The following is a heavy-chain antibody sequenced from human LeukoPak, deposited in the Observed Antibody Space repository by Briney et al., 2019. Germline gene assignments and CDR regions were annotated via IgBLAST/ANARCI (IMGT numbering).Heavy chain of an antibody. J-gene: IGHJ6*02. V-gene: IGHV3-21*01. D-gene: IGHD1/OR15-1a*01. CDR1: GFPFSTYS. CDR2: ISSSSTYI. CDR3: ARGRSTSRYYYGMDV. Sequence: PGGSLRLSCAASGFPFSTYSMNWVRQAPGKGLEWVSSISSSSTYIYYADSLKGRFTISRDNAKNSLYLQMNSLRAEDTAVYYCARGRSTSRYYYGMDVWGQGTTVTVSS.